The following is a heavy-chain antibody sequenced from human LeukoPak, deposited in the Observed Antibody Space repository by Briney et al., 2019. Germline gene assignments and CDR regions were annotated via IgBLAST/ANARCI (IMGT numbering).Heavy chain of an antibody. D-gene: IGHD3-10*01. Sequence: ASETLSLTCTVSGDSISSHYLGWIRQPAGKGLEWIGITSWTGNYNPSLKSRVSMSVDTSRNLVSLTLTSVTAADTAVYYCARLYYYNDGGLYFGPEAFDIWGQGTRVTVSS. CDR1: GDSISSHY. J-gene: IGHJ3*02. V-gene: IGHV4-4*07. CDR2: TSWTG. CDR3: ARLYYYNDGGLYFGPEAFDI.